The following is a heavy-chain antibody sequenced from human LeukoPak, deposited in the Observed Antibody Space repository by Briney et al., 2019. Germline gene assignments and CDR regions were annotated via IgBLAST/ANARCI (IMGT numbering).Heavy chain of an antibody. CDR3: ARVADYYGSGSYYKRSFDP. CDR1: GYTFTNYY. J-gene: IGHJ5*02. D-gene: IGHD3-10*01. CDR2: INTNTGNP. Sequence: GASVKVSCTASGYTFTNYYMHWVRQAPGQGLEWMGWINTNTGNPTYAQGFTGRFVFSLDTSVSTAYLQISSLKAEDTTVYYCARVADYYGSGSYYKRSFDPWGQGTLVTVSS. V-gene: IGHV7-4-1*02.